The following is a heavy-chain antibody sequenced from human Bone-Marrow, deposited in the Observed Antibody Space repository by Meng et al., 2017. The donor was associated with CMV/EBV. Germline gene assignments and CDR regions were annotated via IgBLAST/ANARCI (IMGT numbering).Heavy chain of an antibody. CDR2: ISSSGSTI. J-gene: IGHJ6*02. D-gene: IGHD2-2*01. CDR3: ARDLGYCSSTSCPIDYYYYYGMDV. V-gene: IGHV3-11*01. Sequence: SWCRQAPGTVLEWFSYISSSGSTIYYADSVKGRFTISRDNAKNSLYLQMNSLRAEDTAVYYCARDLGYCSSTSCPIDYYYYYGMDVWGQGTTVTVSS.